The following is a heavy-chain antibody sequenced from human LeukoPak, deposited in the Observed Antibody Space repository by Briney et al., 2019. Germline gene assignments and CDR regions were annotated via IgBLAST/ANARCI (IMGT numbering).Heavy chain of an antibody. Sequence: GGSLRLSCAASGFTFSNAWMSWVRQAPGKGLEWVANIKQDGSEKYYVASVKGRFTISRDNAKNSLYLQMNSLRAEDTAVYYCARRPSVAGYADWGQGTLVTVSS. CDR2: IKQDGSEK. CDR1: GFTFSNAW. V-gene: IGHV3-7*01. CDR3: ARRPSVAGYAD. D-gene: IGHD6-19*01. J-gene: IGHJ4*02.